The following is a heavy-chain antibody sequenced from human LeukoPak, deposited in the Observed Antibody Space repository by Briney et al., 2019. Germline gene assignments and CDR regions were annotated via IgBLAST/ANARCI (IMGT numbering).Heavy chain of an antibody. J-gene: IGHJ4*02. CDR1: GGSISSYY. CDR3: ARDGGGGFDY. Sequence: PSETLSLTCTVSGGSISSYYWSWIRQPPGKGLEWIGYIYNGGSTNYNPSLKSGVTISVDTSKNQFSLKLNSVTAAHTAVYYCARDGGGGFDYWGQGTLVTVSS. V-gene: IGHV4-59*12. CDR2: IYNGGST. D-gene: IGHD3-16*01.